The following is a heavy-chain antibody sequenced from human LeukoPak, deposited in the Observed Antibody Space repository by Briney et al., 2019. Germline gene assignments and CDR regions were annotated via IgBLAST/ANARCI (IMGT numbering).Heavy chain of an antibody. CDR2: ISYDGSNK. CDR3: ARDHGAVTMIVVVITYYFDY. V-gene: IGHV3-30-3*01. D-gene: IGHD3-22*01. CDR1: GFTFSSYA. J-gene: IGHJ4*02. Sequence: PGGSLRLSCAASGFTFSSYAMYWVRQAPGKGLEWVAVISYDGSNKYYADSVKGRFTISRDNSKNTLYLQMNSLRAEDTAVYYCARDHGAVTMIVVVITYYFDYWGQGTLVTVSS.